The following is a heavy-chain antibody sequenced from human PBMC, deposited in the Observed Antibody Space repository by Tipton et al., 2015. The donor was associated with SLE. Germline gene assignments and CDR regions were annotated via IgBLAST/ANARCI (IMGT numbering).Heavy chain of an antibody. D-gene: IGHD3-10*01. CDR2: IYYSGST. CDR1: GGSISSYY. Sequence: TLSLTCTVSGGSISSYYWSWIRQPPGKGLEWFGYIYYSGSTNYNPSLKSRVTTSVDTSKNQCSLKLSTVTAADTAGYYCARGSGSYDYWGQGTLVTVSS. V-gene: IGHV4-59*01. J-gene: IGHJ4*02. CDR3: ARGSGSYDY.